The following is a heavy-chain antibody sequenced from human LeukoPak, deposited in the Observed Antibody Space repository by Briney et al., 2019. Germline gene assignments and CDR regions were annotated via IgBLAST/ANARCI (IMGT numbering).Heavy chain of an antibody. V-gene: IGHV3-23*01. CDR2: ISGRGGST. CDR1: GFTFSSYA. D-gene: IGHD3-22*01. CDR3: AKGGYDSSGYYYGGFDY. Sequence: GGSLRLSCAASGFTFSSYAMSWVRQAPGKGLEWVSAISGRGGSTYYADSVKGRFTISRDNSKNTLYLQMNSLRAEDTAVYYCAKGGYDSSGYYYGGFDYWGQGTLVTVSS. J-gene: IGHJ4*02.